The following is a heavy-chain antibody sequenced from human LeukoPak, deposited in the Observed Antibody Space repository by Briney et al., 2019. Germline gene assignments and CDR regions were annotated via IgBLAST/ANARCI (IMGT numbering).Heavy chain of an antibody. J-gene: IGHJ4*02. CDR1: GGSISSSSSY. CDR2: IYYSGST. Sequence: SETLSLTCTVSGGSISSSSSYWDWIRQPPGKGLEWIGNIYYSGSTNYNASLKSRVTISVDTSKNQFSLKLSSVTAADTAVYYCATQYYYGSGSPFDYWGQGTLVTVSS. D-gene: IGHD3-10*01. V-gene: IGHV4-39*01. CDR3: ATQYYYGSGSPFDY.